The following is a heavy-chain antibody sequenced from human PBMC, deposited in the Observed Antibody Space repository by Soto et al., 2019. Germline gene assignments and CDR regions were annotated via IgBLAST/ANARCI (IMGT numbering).Heavy chain of an antibody. Sequence: GGSLRLSCAASGFTFSSYAMSWVRQAPGKGLEWVSAISGSGGSTYYADSVKGRFTISRDNSKNTLYLQMNSLRAEDTAVYYCAKDPSLYSSGWYVDYWGQGTLVTVSS. D-gene: IGHD6-19*01. CDR2: ISGSGGST. CDR1: GFTFSSYA. CDR3: AKDPSLYSSGWYVDY. J-gene: IGHJ4*02. V-gene: IGHV3-23*01.